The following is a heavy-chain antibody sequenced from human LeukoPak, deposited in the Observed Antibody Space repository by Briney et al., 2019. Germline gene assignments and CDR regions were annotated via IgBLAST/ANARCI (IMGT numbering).Heavy chain of an antibody. Sequence: ASVKVSCKVSGYTLTELSMHWVRQAPGKGLEWMGGFDPEDGETIYAQKFQGRVTMTEDTSTDTAYMELSSLRSEDTAVYYCARDIYSNYGSDYGMDVWGQGTTVTVSS. CDR3: ARDIYSNYGSDYGMDV. V-gene: IGHV1-24*01. J-gene: IGHJ6*02. CDR1: GYTLTELS. D-gene: IGHD4-11*01. CDR2: FDPEDGET.